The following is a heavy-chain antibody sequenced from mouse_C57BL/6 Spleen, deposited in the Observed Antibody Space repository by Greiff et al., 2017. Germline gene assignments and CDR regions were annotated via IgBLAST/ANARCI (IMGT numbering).Heavy chain of an antibody. V-gene: IGHV1-76*01. Sequence: QVQLKQSGAELVRPGASVKLSCKASGYTFTDYYINWVKQRPGQGLEWIARIYPGSGNTYYNEKFKGKATLTAEKSSSTAYMQLSSLTSEDSAVYFCGRSEGYYYAMDYWGQGTSVTVSS. CDR2: IYPGSGNT. CDR3: GRSEGYYYAMDY. J-gene: IGHJ4*01. CDR1: GYTFTDYY.